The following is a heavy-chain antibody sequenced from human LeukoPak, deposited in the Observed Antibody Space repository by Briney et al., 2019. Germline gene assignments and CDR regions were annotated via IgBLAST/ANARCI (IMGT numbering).Heavy chain of an antibody. CDR2: ISSSSSYI. D-gene: IGHD2-2*02. Sequence: GGSLRLSCAASGFTFSSYSMNWVRQAPGKGLEWVSSISSSSSYIYYADSVKGRFTISRDNAKNSLYLQMNSLRAEDTAVYYCARDHPKYPPNDAFDIWGQGTMVTVSS. V-gene: IGHV3-21*01. J-gene: IGHJ3*02. CDR3: ARDHPKYPPNDAFDI. CDR1: GFTFSSYS.